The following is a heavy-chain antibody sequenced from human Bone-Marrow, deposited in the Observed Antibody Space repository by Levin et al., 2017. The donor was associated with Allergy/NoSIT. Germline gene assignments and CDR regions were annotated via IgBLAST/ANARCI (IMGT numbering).Heavy chain of an antibody. J-gene: IGHJ6*01. CDR3: TRTLVRGVPDTDV. V-gene: IGHV1-8*01. CDR2: LNPDSGLT. D-gene: IGHD3-10*01. Sequence: ASVKVSCKASGYTFISYDINWVRQATGQGLECLGWLNPDSGLTGYARKFQGSVTMTRDTSISTVYLDLSSLTSEDTAVYYCTRTLVRGVPDTDVWGHGTTVTVS. CDR1: GYTFISYD.